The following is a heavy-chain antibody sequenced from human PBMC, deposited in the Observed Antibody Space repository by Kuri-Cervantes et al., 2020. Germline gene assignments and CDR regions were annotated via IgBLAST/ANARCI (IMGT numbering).Heavy chain of an antibody. D-gene: IGHD2/OR15-2a*01. CDR1: GGSFSGYY. CDR3: ALNCDSYSTTPI. CDR2: INHSGST. J-gene: IGHJ2*01. Sequence: SQTLSLTCAVYGGSFSGYYWSWIRQPPGKGLEWIGEINHSGSTNYKTSLKSRVTISVDTSKNQFSLKLSSVTAADTAVYYCALNCDSYSTTPIWGRGTLVTVSS. V-gene: IGHV4-34*01.